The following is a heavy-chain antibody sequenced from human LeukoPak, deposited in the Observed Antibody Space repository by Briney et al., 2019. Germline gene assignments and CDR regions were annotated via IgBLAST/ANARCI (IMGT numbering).Heavy chain of an antibody. V-gene: IGHV4-4*07. Sequence: SETLSLTCSVSGGSISTYYWSWIRQSAGKGLEWIGRIHKSGSSNYNPSLKSRVSMSVDSSKNHFSLNLTSVTAEDTAVYYCARADVGATSVYAFDIWGQGTMVTVSS. CDR1: GGSISTYY. CDR2: IHKSGSS. J-gene: IGHJ3*02. CDR3: ARADVGATSVYAFDI. D-gene: IGHD1-26*01.